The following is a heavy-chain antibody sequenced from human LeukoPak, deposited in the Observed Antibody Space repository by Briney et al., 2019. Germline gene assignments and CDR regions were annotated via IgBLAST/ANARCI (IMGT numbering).Heavy chain of an antibody. CDR3: ARVPRHTAMVFIDY. CDR1: GGTFSSYA. Sequence: ASVKVSCKASGGTFSSYAISWVRQAPGQGLEWMGRIIPILGIANYAQKFQGRVTMTRNTSISTAYMELSSLRSEDTAVYYCARVPRHTAMVFIDYWGQGTLVTVSS. CDR2: IIPILGIA. D-gene: IGHD5-18*01. J-gene: IGHJ4*02. V-gene: IGHV1-69*04.